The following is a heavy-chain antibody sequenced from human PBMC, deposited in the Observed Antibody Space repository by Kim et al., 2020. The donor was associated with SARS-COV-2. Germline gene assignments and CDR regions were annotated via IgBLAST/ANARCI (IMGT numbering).Heavy chain of an antibody. CDR3: ATDLITMVRGVIN. V-gene: IGHV1-24*01. J-gene: IGHJ4*02. D-gene: IGHD3-10*01. Sequence: IYAQKFQGRVTMTEDTSTDTAYMELSSLRSEDMAVYYCATDLITMVRGVINWGQGTLVTVSS.